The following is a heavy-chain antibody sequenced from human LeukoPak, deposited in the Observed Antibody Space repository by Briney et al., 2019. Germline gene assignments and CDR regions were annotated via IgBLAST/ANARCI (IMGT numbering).Heavy chain of an antibody. CDR1: GFTFSSYW. CDR3: AREEGFYYDSSGYPDY. J-gene: IGHJ4*02. Sequence: SGGSPRLSCAASGFTFSSYWMSWVRQAPGKGLEWVANIKQDGSEKYYVDSVKGRFTISRDNAKNSLYLQMNSLRAEDTAVYYCAREEGFYYDSSGYPDYWGQGTLVTVSS. V-gene: IGHV3-7*01. CDR2: IKQDGSEK. D-gene: IGHD3-22*01.